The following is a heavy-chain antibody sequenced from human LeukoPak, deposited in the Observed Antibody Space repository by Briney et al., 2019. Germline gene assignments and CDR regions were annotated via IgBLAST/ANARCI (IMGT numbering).Heavy chain of an antibody. V-gene: IGHV3-66*01. D-gene: IGHD5-12*01. CDR3: ARDLYVDIVAPSGMDV. J-gene: IGHJ6*02. CDR1: GFTVSSNS. Sequence: PGGSLRLSCAASGFTVSSNSMSWVRQAPGKGLEWVSVIYSGGTTYYADSVKGRFTISKDNSKNTLYLQTNSLRAEDTAVYYCARDLYVDIVAPSGMDVWGQGTTVTVSS. CDR2: IYSGGTT.